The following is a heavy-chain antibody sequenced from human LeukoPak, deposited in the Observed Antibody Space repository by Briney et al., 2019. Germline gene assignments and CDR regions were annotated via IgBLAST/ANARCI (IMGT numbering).Heavy chain of an antibody. D-gene: IGHD3-10*01. CDR3: ARDGDTAIRGVNFDY. CDR2: MSYDGSNK. CDR1: GFTFTTYA. V-gene: IGHV3-30-3*01. J-gene: IGHJ4*02. Sequence: GGSLRLSCAASGFTFTTYAIHWVRQAPGKGLEWVAVMSYDGSNKYYADSVKGRFTISRDNSENTLFLQMNSLRLEDTAVYFCARDGDTAIRGVNFDYWGQGTLVTVSS.